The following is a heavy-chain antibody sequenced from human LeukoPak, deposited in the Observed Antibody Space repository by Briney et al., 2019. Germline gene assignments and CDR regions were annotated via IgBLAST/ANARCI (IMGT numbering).Heavy chain of an antibody. J-gene: IGHJ3*02. CDR3: ARAGGTYYGIAFDI. D-gene: IGHD1-26*01. CDR1: VFTFSSYW. Sequence: PGGSLRLSCAASVFTFSSYWMSWVRQAPGKGLEGVANIKQDGSEKYYVDSVKGRFTISRDNAKNSLYLQMNSLRAEDTAVYYCARAGGTYYGIAFDIWGQGTMVTVSS. CDR2: IKQDGSEK. V-gene: IGHV3-7*01.